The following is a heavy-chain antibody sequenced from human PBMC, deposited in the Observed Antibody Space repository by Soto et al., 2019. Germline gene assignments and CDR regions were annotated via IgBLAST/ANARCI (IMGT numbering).Heavy chain of an antibody. CDR3: AARHFWSRPWTDRRLDY. V-gene: IGHV4-4*07. D-gene: IGHD3-3*02. Sequence: NPSETLSLTCTVSGGSISSYYWSWIRQPAGKGLEWIGRIYTSGSTNYNPSLKSRVTMSVDRSKNHFSLKLTSVTAADTAVYYCAARHFWSRPWTDRRLDYWGQGTLVTVSS. J-gene: IGHJ4*02. CDR1: GGSISSYY. CDR2: IYTSGST.